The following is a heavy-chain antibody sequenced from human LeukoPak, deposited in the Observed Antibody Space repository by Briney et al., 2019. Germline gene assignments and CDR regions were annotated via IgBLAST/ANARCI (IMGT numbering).Heavy chain of an antibody. Sequence: ASVKVSCKASGYTFPSYFMHWVRQAPGQGLEWMGIINPTGSSTTYAQKFQGRVTMTRDTSTSTVYMELSSLRPDDTAVYYCARTAARRFDYWGQGTLVTVSS. D-gene: IGHD6-6*01. V-gene: IGHV1-46*01. J-gene: IGHJ4*02. CDR2: INPTGSST. CDR1: GYTFPSYF. CDR3: ARTAARRFDY.